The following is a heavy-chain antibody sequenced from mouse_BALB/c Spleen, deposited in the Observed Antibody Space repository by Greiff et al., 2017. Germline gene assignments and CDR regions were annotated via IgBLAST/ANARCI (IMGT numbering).Heavy chain of an antibody. J-gene: IGHJ3*01. D-gene: IGHD3-3*01. CDR1: GYTFTEYI. CDR2: FYPGSGSI. CDR3: ARHEAWDRAWFAY. Sequence: VKLMESGAGLVKPGASVKLSCKASGYTFTEYIIHWVKQRSGQGLEWIGWFYPGSGSIKYNEKFKDKATLTADKSSSTVYMELSRLTSEDSAVYFCARHEAWDRAWFAYWGQGTLVTVSA. V-gene: IGHV1-62-2*01.